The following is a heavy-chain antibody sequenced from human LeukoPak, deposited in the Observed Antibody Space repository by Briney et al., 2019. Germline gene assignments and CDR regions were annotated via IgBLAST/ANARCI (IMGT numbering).Heavy chain of an antibody. V-gene: IGHV4-39*01. Sequence: GSLRLSCAASGFTFSSYAMSWVRQPPGKGLEWIGSIYYSGSTYYNPSLKSRVTISVDTSKNQFSLKLSSVTAADTAVYYCARHVDPGIAAHPFDYWGQGTLVTVSS. CDR2: IYYSGST. J-gene: IGHJ4*02. D-gene: IGHD6-6*01. CDR1: GFTFSSYA. CDR3: ARHVDPGIAAHPFDY.